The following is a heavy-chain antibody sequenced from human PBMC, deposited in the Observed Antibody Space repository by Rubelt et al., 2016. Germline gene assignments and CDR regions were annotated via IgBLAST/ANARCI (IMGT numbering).Heavy chain of an antibody. D-gene: IGHD2-21*01. CDR3: VRGLDS. CDR2: INVDGSSP. Sequence: EVQLVESGGGLVQPGGSLRLSCAASGYTFRSYWMYWVRQAPGKGPVWVSRINVDGSSPTYADSVKGRFTISRDNTKNTLYRQMNSLRADDTAVYYCVRGLDSWGQGTLVTVSS. V-gene: IGHV3-74*01. J-gene: IGHJ4*02. CDR1: GYTFRSYW.